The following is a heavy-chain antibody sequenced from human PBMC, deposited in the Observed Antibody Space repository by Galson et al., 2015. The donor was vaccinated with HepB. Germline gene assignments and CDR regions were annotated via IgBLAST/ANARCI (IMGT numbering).Heavy chain of an antibody. Sequence: SVKVSCKVSGGTFSSYAITWVRQAPGQGLEWMGHIIPIFGTANYAQNFQGRVTITADKSTSTAYMELSSLRSEDTAVYYCARELVGSYSDYWGQGARVTVSS. CDR3: ARELVGSYSDY. D-gene: IGHD3-10*01. CDR1: GGTFSSYA. J-gene: IGHJ4*02. CDR2: IIPIFGTA. V-gene: IGHV1-69*06.